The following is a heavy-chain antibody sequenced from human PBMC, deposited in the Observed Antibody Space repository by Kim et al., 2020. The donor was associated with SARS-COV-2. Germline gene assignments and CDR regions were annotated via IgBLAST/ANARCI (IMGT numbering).Heavy chain of an antibody. V-gene: IGHV1-2*06. CDR3: ARDISSGYGYYYGMDV. D-gene: IGHD5-12*01. Sequence: ASVKVSCKASGYTFTGYYMHWVRQAPGQGLEWMGRINPNSGGTNYAQKFQGRVTMTRDTSISTAYMELSRLRSDDTAVYYCARDISSGYGYYYGMDVWGQGTTVTVSS. CDR2: INPNSGGT. CDR1: GYTFTGYY. J-gene: IGHJ6*02.